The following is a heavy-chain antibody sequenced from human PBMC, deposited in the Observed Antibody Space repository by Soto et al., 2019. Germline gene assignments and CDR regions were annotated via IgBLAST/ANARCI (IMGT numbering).Heavy chain of an antibody. Sequence: EVQLVESGGGLVQPGGSLRVSCAASGFTLRSHRIHWVRQVAGKVLEWVSCIDTDGGGTSYADSVKCRFTISTDNAKNTVNLQMNGLRGEDTAVYYCATVFDLWGQGTLVTVSS. V-gene: IGHV3-74*01. CDR1: GFTLRSHR. J-gene: IGHJ5*02. CDR3: ATVFDL. CDR2: IDTDGGGT.